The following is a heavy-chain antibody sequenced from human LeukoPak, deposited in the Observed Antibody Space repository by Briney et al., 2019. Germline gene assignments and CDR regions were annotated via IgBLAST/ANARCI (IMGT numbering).Heavy chain of an antibody. CDR1: GFTFSSSA. J-gene: IGHJ4*02. D-gene: IGHD6-19*01. V-gene: IGHV3-30-3*01. CDR3: ARDRDSSGWYEGFDY. Sequence: PGGSLRLSWAASGFTFSSSAMHWVRQAPDKGLEWVAVISYDGSNKYYADSVKGRFTISRDNSKNTLYLQMNSLRADDTAVYYCARDRDSSGWYEGFDYWGQGTLVTVSS. CDR2: ISYDGSNK.